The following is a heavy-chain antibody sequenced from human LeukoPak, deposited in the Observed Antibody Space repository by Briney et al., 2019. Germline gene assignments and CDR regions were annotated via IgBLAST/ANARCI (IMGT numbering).Heavy chain of an antibody. V-gene: IGHV1-46*01. J-gene: IGHJ5*02. CDR3: ARDLDFWSGYPKNWFDP. CDR2: INPSGGST. Sequence: ASVKVSCKASGYTFTSYYMHWVRQAPAQGLEWMGIINPSGGSTSYAQKFQGRVTMTRDTSTSTVYMELSSLRSEDTAVYYCARDLDFWSGYPKNWFDPWGQGTLGTVS. CDR1: GYTFTSYY. D-gene: IGHD3-3*01.